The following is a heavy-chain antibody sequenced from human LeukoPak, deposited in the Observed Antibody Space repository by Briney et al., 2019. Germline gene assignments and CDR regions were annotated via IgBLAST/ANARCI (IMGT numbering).Heavy chain of an antibody. CDR2: IYYSGSA. J-gene: IGHJ5*02. CDR3: ARGVKAET. CDR1: GDSVSSSY. Sequence: SETLSLTCTVSGDSVSSSYWNWIRQPPGKGLEWIGYIYYSGSANYNPSLKSRVTISVDTSKNQFSLKLSSVTAADAAVYYCARGVKAETWGQGTLVTVSS. V-gene: IGHV4-59*02. D-gene: IGHD2-15*01.